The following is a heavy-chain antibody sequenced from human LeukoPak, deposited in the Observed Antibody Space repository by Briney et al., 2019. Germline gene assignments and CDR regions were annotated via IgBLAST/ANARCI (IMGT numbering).Heavy chain of an antibody. CDR2: IYYSGST. CDR1: GGSVSSGTYY. V-gene: IGHV4-61*01. CDR3: ARSHGDY. J-gene: IGHJ4*02. Sequence: SETLSLTCTVSGGSVSSGTYYWSWIRQPPGKGLEWIGYIYYSGSTNYNPSLKSRVTISADTSKNQFSLKLSSVTAADTAVYYCARSHGDYWGQGTLVTVSS. D-gene: IGHD5-12*01.